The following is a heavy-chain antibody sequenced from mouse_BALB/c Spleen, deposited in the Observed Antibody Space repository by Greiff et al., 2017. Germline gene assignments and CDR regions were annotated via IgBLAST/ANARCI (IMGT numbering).Heavy chain of an antibody. D-gene: IGHD2-3*01. CDR3: ARDDGYSLWYFDV. J-gene: IGHJ1*01. CDR1: GFSLTGYG. CDR2: IWGDGST. V-gene: IGHV2-6-7*01. Sequence: VQLKESGPGLVAPSQSLSITCTVSGFSLTGYGVNWVRQPPGKGLEWLGMIWGDGSTDYNSALKSRLSISKDNSKSQVFLKMNSLQTDDTARYYCARDDGYSLWYFDVWGAGTTVTVSS.